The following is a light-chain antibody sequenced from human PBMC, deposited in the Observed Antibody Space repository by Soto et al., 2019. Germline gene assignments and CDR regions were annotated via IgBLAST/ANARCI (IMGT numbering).Light chain of an antibody. J-gene: IGKJ2*01. CDR2: GTS. CDR3: QQYDGSVYT. V-gene: IGKV3-20*01. CDR1: QSVASTY. Sequence: EIVLTQSPGTLYLSPGERATLSCRTSQSVASTYLAWYQQKVGQAPRLLIYGTSTRATGIPDRFSGSGSGTDFTLTISRLEPEDSAVYYCQQYDGSVYTFGQATKLEIK.